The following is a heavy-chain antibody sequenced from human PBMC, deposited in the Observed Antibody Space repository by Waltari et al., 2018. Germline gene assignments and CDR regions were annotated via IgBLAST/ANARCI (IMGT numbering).Heavy chain of an antibody. V-gene: IGHV2-5*02. J-gene: IGHJ6*02. CDR2: IYWDDDK. D-gene: IGHD6-19*01. Sequence: QITLKESGPTLVKPTQTLTLTCTFSGFSLSTSGVGVGWLRQPPGQALEWLALIYWDDDKRYSPSLKSRLTITKDTSKNQVDLTMTNMDPVDTATYYCAHRPGSGWFGYYYYGMDVWGQGTTVTVSS. CDR1: GFSLSTSGVG. CDR3: AHRPGSGWFGYYYYGMDV.